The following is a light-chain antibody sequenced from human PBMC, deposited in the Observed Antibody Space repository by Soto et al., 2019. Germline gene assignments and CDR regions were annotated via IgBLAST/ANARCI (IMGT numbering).Light chain of an antibody. CDR1: SSDVGGYNF. CDR3: CSYAGSYSL. J-gene: IGLJ2*01. V-gene: IGLV2-11*01. CDR2: DVS. Sequence: QSALTQPASVSGSPGQSVTISCTGTSSDVGGYNFVSWYQQHPGKVPKLMIYDVSQRPSGVPDRFSGSKSGNTASLTISGLQAEDEAYYYCCSYAGSYSLFGGGTKLTVL.